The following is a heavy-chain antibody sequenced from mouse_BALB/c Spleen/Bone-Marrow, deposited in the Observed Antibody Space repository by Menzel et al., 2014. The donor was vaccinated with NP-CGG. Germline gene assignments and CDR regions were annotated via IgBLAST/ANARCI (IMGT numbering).Heavy chain of an antibody. CDR2: IDPANCNT. J-gene: IGHJ3*01. CDR3: AAYYYGTYGFAY. V-gene: IGHV14-3*02. D-gene: IGHD1-1*01. CDR1: GFNIKDTY. Sequence: VQLKQSGAELVKPGASVKLSCTASGFNIKDTYMHWVKQRPERGLEWIGRIDPANCNTKYDPKFQGKATITADTSSNTAYLQLSSLTSEDTAVYYCAAYYYGTYGFAYWGQGTLVTVSA.